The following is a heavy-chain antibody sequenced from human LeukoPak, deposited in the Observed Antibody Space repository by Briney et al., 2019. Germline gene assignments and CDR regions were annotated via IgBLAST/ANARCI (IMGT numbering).Heavy chain of an antibody. Sequence: SVKVSCKASGGTFSSYAISWVRQAPGQGLEWMGRIIPILGIANYAQKFQGRVTITADKSTSTAYMELSSLRSEDTAVYYCASPPQFGDYWYFDYWGQGTLVTVAS. J-gene: IGHJ4*02. V-gene: IGHV1-69*04. D-gene: IGHD4-17*01. CDR2: IIPILGIA. CDR3: ASPPQFGDYWYFDY. CDR1: GGTFSSYA.